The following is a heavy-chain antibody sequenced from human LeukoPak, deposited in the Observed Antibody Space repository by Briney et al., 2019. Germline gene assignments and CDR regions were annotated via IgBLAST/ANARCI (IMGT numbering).Heavy chain of an antibody. Sequence: GGSLRLSCATSGFTFSNYEMSWVRQTPGKGLEWVSYISSSGSSTYYADSVKGRSTISRDNAKSSLCLQMDSLRAGDTAVYYCAREDGSQLDYWGRGTLVTVSS. D-gene: IGHD1-26*01. J-gene: IGHJ4*02. CDR2: ISSSGSST. CDR3: AREDGSQLDY. CDR1: GFTFSNYE. V-gene: IGHV3-48*03.